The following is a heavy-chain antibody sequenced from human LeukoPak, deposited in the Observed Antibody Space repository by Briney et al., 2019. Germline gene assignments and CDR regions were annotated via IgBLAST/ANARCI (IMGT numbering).Heavy chain of an antibody. CDR2: ISNNGGYT. V-gene: IGHV3-23*01. CDR3: AKRVVVGATSPYSDFQD. D-gene: IGHD1-26*01. J-gene: IGHJ1*01. CDR1: GFTFSSSA. Sequence: PGGSLRLSCAASGFTFSSSAMSWVRQAPGKGLEWVSAISNNGGYTYYADSVQGRFTISRDNSKSTLCLQMNSLRAEDTAVYYCAKRVVVGATSPYSDFQDWGQGTLVTVSS.